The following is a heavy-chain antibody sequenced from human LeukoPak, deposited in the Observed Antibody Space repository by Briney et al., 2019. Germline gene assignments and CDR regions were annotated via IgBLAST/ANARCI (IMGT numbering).Heavy chain of an antibody. Sequence: ASVKVSCKASGYTFTNFDINWVRQATGQGREWMGWKNPNSGNTGYAQKFQDSIAFSRDTSTSTAYMELTNLRFDDTALYYCARGRVIGGVAPRQIYFDSWGEGTLVTVYS. V-gene: IGHV1-8*01. CDR2: KNPNSGNT. D-gene: IGHD3-16*01. CDR3: ARGRVIGGVAPRQIYFDS. CDR1: GYTFTNFD. J-gene: IGHJ4*02.